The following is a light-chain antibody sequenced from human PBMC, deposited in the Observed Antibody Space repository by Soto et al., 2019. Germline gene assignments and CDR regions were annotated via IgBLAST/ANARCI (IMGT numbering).Light chain of an antibody. V-gene: IGKV1-39*01. J-gene: IGKJ2*01. CDR2: AAS. CDR1: QSISIN. CDR3: QQSSTTLYT. Sequence: DIQMTQSPSSLSASVGDRVTITCRASQSISINLSWYQQKPGKAPQLLIYAASSLQSGVPSRFSGGGSGTDFTLTISSLQPEDVAFYYCQQSSTTLYTFGQGTNLEIK.